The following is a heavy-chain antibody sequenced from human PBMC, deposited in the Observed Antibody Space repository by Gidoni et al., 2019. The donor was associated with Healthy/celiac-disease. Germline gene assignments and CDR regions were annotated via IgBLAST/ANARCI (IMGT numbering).Heavy chain of an antibody. Sequence: QVQLVESGGGVVQPGRSLRLSCAASGFTFSSYAMHWVRQAPGKGLEWVAVISYDGSNKYYADSVKGRFTISRDNSKNTLYLQMNSLRAEDTAVYYCARARGGYCSGGSCYSGGRFDYWGQGTLVTVSS. J-gene: IGHJ4*02. CDR1: GFTFSSYA. CDR3: ARARGGYCSGGSCYSGGRFDY. CDR2: ISYDGSNK. D-gene: IGHD2-15*01. V-gene: IGHV3-30-3*01.